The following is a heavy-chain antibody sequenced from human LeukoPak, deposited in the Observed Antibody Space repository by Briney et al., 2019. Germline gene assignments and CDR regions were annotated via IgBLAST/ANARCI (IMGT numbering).Heavy chain of an antibody. CDR1: GVSISSYY. CDR2: IYFSGST. D-gene: IGHD6-6*01. Sequence: PSETLSLTCTVSGVSISSYYWSWIRQPPGKGLEWIGCIYFSGSTNYNPSLESRVTISVDTSKNQFSLRLSSVTAADTAVYYCARDRYSSSSEYYFDYWGREPWSPSPQ. V-gene: IGHV4-59*01. CDR3: ARDRYSSSSEYYFDY. J-gene: IGHJ4*02.